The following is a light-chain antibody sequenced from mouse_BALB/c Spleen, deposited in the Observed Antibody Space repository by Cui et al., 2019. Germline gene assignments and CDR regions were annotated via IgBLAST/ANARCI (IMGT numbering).Light chain of an antibody. V-gene: IGKV4-70*01. Sequence: QIVLTQSPAIMPASPGEKVTMTCSASSSISYMHWYQKKPVTSTKRWIYDTSKLASGVPARFSGSGSGTSYSLTISSMEAEDAATYYCHQRSSWYTFGGGTKLEIK. CDR2: DTS. CDR3: HQRSSWYT. CDR1: SSISY. J-gene: IGKJ2*01.